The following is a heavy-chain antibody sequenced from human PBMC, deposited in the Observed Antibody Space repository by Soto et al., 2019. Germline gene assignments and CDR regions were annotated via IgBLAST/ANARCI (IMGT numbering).Heavy chain of an antibody. J-gene: IGHJ4*02. V-gene: IGHV4-34*01. Sequence: QVQLQQWGAGLLKPSETLSLTCAVYGGSFSGYYWSWIRQPPGKGLEWIGEINHSGSTNYNPSLKSRVTISVDTSKNQFSLKLSSVTAADTAVYYCARARMASQIPHFDYWGQGTLVTVSS. CDR3: ARARMASQIPHFDY. D-gene: IGHD2-15*01. CDR1: GGSFSGYY. CDR2: INHSGST.